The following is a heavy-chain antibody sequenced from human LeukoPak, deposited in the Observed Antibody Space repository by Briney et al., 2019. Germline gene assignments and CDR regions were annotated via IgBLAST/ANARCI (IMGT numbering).Heavy chain of an antibody. J-gene: IGHJ3*02. V-gene: IGHV3-53*01. CDR1: GSTVSSNY. Sequence: GGSLRLSCAASGSTVSSNYMSWVRQAPGKGLEWVSVIYSGGRTYYADSVKGRFTISRDNSKNTLYLQMNSLRAEDTAVYYCAGGVVVTTGAFDIWGQGTMVTVSS. D-gene: IGHD4/OR15-4a*01. CDR3: AGGVVVTTGAFDI. CDR2: IYSGGRT.